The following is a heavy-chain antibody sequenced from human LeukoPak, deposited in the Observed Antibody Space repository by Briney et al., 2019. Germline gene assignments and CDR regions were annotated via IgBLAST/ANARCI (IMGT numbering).Heavy chain of an antibody. CDR1: GFTLISYW. CDR2: INSDGSST. V-gene: IGHV3-74*01. CDR3: AREGIYDFWSGYWP. Sequence: PGGSLRLSCAASGFTLISYWMHWVRQAPGKGLVWVSRINSDGSSTSYADSVKGRFTISRDNAKNTLYLQMNSLRAEDTAVYYCAREGIYDFWSGYWPWGQGTLVTVSS. D-gene: IGHD3-3*01. J-gene: IGHJ5*02.